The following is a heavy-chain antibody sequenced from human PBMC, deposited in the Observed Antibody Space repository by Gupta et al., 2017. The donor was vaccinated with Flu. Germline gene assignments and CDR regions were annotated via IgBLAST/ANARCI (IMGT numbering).Heavy chain of an antibody. Sequence: ELHLLESGGGLVQPGGSLRLSCAASEFTFGSYAMSWVRQAPGQGLEWVSAISGDGSGTWYADSVKGRFTISRDNSKITLYLQMNSLRADDTAIYYCAKIRDYFGTRFFDYWGQGTLVTVSS. J-gene: IGHJ4*02. CDR1: EFTFGSYA. CDR3: AKIRDYFGTRFFDY. CDR2: ISGDGSGT. D-gene: IGHD3-10*01. V-gene: IGHV3-23*01.